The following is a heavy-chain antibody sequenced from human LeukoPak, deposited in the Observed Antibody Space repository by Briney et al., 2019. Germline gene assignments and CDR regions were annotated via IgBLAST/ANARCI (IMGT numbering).Heavy chain of an antibody. Sequence: GGSLRLSXAASGFTFSSYAMSWVRQAPGKGLEWVSAISGSGGSTYYADSVKGRFTISRDNSKNTLYLQMNSLRAEDTAVYYCARDLRKSVYYYYMDVWGKGTTVTVSS. J-gene: IGHJ6*03. CDR1: GFTFSSYA. CDR3: ARDLRKSVYYYYMDV. CDR2: ISGSGGST. V-gene: IGHV3-23*01.